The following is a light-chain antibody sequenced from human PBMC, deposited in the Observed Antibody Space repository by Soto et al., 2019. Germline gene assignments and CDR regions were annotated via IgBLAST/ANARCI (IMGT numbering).Light chain of an antibody. CDR1: TSDVGTYNL. J-gene: IGLJ1*01. CDR2: EVS. Sequence: QSVLTQPASVSGSPGQSITISCTGTTSDVGTYNLVSWYQQHPGKDTKLLIYEVSKRPSGVSDRFSASKSGNTASLTISGLQAEDEADYYCCSYAGSGTPYVFGTGTKVTV. CDR3: CSYAGSGTPYV. V-gene: IGLV2-23*02.